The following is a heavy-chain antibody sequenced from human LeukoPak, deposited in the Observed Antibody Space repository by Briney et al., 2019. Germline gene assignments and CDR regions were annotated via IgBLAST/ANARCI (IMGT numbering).Heavy chain of an antibody. Sequence: PGGSPRLSCAASGFTFSSYSMNWVRQAPGKGLEWVSYISSSSSTIYYADSVKGRFTISRDNAKNSLYLQMNSLRAEDTAVYYCARDTNRGFDYWGQGTLVTVSS. D-gene: IGHD1-26*01. CDR1: GFTFSSYS. V-gene: IGHV3-48*01. CDR2: ISSSSSTI. CDR3: ARDTNRGFDY. J-gene: IGHJ4*02.